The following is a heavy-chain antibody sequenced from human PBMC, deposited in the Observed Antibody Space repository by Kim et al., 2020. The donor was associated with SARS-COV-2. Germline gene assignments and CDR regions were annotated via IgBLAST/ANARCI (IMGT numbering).Heavy chain of an antibody. D-gene: IGHD3-22*01. V-gene: IGHV3-11*05. CDR2: ITSSSSYT. Sequence: GGSLRLSCAASGFTFSDYYMSWIRQAPGKGLEWVSYITSSSSYTNYADSVKGRFTISRDNAKNSLYLQMNSLRAEDTAVYYCARGGIHSSGYYYPFDYWGQGTLVTVSS. CDR3: ARGGIHSSGYYYPFDY. CDR1: GFTFSDYY. J-gene: IGHJ4*02.